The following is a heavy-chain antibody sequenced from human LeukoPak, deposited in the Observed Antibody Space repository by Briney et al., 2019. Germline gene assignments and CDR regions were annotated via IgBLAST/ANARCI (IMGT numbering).Heavy chain of an antibody. Sequence: PSETLSLTCTVSGDSISSGSYYWSWIRQPAGKGLEWIGRIYTSGSTNYNPSLKSRVTISVDTSKNQFSLKLSSVTAADTAVYYCAREVYDSSGYYLDYWGQGTLVTVSS. D-gene: IGHD3-22*01. CDR3: AREVYDSSGYYLDY. CDR1: GDSISSGSYY. J-gene: IGHJ4*02. CDR2: IYTSGST. V-gene: IGHV4-61*02.